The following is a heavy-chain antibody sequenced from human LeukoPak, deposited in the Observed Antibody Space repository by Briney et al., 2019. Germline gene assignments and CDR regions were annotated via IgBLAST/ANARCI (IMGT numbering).Heavy chain of an antibody. V-gene: IGHV3-33*01. D-gene: IGHD6-13*01. J-gene: IGHJ6*02. Sequence: GGSLRLSCAASGFTFSSYGMHWVRQAPGKGLEWVAVIWYDGSNKYYADSVKGRFTISRDNSKNTLYLQMNSLRAEDTAVYYCARVDNSWYFYYHYGMDVWGQGTTVTVSS. CDR1: GFTFSSYG. CDR3: ARVDNSWYFYYHYGMDV. CDR2: IWYDGSNK.